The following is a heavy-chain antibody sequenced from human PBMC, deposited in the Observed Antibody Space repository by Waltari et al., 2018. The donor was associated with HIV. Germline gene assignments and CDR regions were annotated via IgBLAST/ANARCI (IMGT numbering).Heavy chain of an antibody. V-gene: IGHV3-21*02. CDR3: ARDSRGSTWSLNWFDP. D-gene: IGHD6-6*01. J-gene: IGHJ5*02. Sequence: EVQLVESGGGPVKPGESLSLSCVTSGFIFNTYSMNWVRQAPGKGPECVSSIDSNGNFKHYADLVKGRFTISRDNAENSVYLQMNVLRAEDTAIYYCARDSRGSTWSLNWFDPWGQGTLVTVSS. CDR2: IDSNGNFK. CDR1: GFIFNTYS.